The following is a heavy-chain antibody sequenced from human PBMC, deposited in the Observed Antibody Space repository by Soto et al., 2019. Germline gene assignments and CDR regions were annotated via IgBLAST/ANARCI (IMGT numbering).Heavy chain of an antibody. V-gene: IGHV1-3*01. D-gene: IGHD2-8*01. J-gene: IGHJ4*02. Sequence: ASVKVSCNASGYTFTSYAMHLVSQAPGQRLEWMGWINAGNGNTKYSQKFQGRVTITRDTSASTAYMELSSLRSEDTAVYYCALPNCTNGVCSVFDYWGQGTLVTVSS. CDR2: INAGNGNT. CDR3: ALPNCTNGVCSVFDY. CDR1: GYTFTSYA.